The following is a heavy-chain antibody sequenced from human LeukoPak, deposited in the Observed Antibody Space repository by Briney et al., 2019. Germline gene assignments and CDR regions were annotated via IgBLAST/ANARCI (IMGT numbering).Heavy chain of an antibody. CDR1: GYTFTSYY. J-gene: IGHJ3*02. CDR2: IIPIFGTA. D-gene: IGHD1-1*01. V-gene: IGHV1-69*06. Sequence: GASVKVSCKASGYTFTSYYMHWVRQAPGQGLEWMGGIIPIFGTANYAQKFQGRVTITADKSTSTAYMELSSLRSEDTAVYYCARERNWNRYDAFDIWGQGTMVTVSS. CDR3: ARERNWNRYDAFDI.